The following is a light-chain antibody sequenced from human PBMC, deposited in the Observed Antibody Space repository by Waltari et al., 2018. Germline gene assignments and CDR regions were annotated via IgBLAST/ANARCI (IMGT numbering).Light chain of an antibody. CDR2: DTS. CDR1: QSVSSY. CDR3: QQRYSWPPIT. Sequence: EVVLTQSPATLALSPGERSTISCRASQSVSSYLGWYQQTPGQAPRLLISDTSNRATGVPARFSGSGSGTDFTLTISSLEPEDFAVYYCQQRYSWPPITFGQGTRLEIK. V-gene: IGKV3-11*01. J-gene: IGKJ5*01.